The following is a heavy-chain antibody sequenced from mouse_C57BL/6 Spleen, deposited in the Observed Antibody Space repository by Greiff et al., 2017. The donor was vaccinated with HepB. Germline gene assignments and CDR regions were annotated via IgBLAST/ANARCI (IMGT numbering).Heavy chain of an antibody. J-gene: IGHJ2*01. CDR3: ARLDGGFDY. D-gene: IGHD1-1*02. CDR1: GFTFSSYG. V-gene: IGHV5-6*01. Sequence: EVQLVESGGDLVKPGGSLKLSCAASGFTFSSYGMSWVRQTPDKRLEWVATISSGGSYTYYPDSVKGRFTISRDNAKNTLYLQMSSLKSEDTAMYYCARLDGGFDYSGQGTTLTVSS. CDR2: ISSGGSYT.